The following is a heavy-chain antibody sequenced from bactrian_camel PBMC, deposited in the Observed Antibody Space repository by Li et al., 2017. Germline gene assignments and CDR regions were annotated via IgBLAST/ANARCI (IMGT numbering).Heavy chain of an antibody. D-gene: IGHD5*01. CDR3: AAAPRLWVGYTSLSSADFGY. J-gene: IGHJ6*01. V-gene: IGHV3S53*01. CDR2: IESGGST. Sequence: VQLVESGGGSVQTGGSLRLSCAASGFIGKNYCMAWFRQAPAGKEREGVAAIESGGSTIYADSVKGRFTISKDNAKNTLYLQMNSLKPEDTAMYYCAAAPRLWVGYTSLSSADFGYWGQGTQVTVS. CDR1: GFIGKNYC.